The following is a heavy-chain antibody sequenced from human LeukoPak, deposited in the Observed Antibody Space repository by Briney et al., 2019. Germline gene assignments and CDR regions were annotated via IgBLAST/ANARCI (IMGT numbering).Heavy chain of an antibody. CDR2: ISYDGSNK. J-gene: IGHJ6*02. V-gene: IGHV3-30-3*01. D-gene: IGHD6-13*01. Sequence: GGSLRLSCAASGFTFSSYAMHWVRQAPGKGLEWVAVISYDGSNKYYADSVKGRFTISRDNSKNTLYLQMNSLRAEDTAVYYCARDPPRIAAAGNYYGMDVWGQGTTVTVSS. CDR3: ARDPPRIAAAGNYYGMDV. CDR1: GFTFSSYA.